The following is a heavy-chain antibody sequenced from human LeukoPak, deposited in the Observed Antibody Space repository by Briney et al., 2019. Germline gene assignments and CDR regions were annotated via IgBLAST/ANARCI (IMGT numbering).Heavy chain of an antibody. CDR3: AKGGSSGPPRDYFDY. CDR2: ISGSGGST. Sequence: GGPLRLSCAASGFTFSSYAMSWVRQAPGKGLEWVSAISGSGGSTYYADSVKGRFTISRDNSKNTLYLQMNSLRAEDTAVYYCAKGGSSGPPRDYFDYWGQGTLVTVSS. J-gene: IGHJ4*02. D-gene: IGHD6-19*01. V-gene: IGHV3-23*01. CDR1: GFTFSSYA.